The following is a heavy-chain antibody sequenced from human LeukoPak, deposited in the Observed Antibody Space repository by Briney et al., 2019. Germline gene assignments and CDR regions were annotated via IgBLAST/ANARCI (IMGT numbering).Heavy chain of an antibody. Sequence: GGSLRLSCAASGFTFSSYSMNWVRQAPGKGLEWVSSISSSSSYIYYADSVKGRFTISRDNAKNTLYLQMNSLRAEDTAVYYCARVVSGFNWFDPWGQGTLVTVSS. CDR3: ARVVSGFNWFDP. J-gene: IGHJ5*02. D-gene: IGHD5-12*01. CDR1: GFTFSSYS. CDR2: ISSSSSYI. V-gene: IGHV3-21*01.